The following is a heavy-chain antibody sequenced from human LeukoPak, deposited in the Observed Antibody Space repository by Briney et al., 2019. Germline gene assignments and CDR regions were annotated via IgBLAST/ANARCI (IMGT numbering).Heavy chain of an antibody. CDR3: AKGQIAPGIAVAGPRDFDY. Sequence: PGRSLRLSCAASGFTFSSYGMHWVRQAPGKGLEWVAVIWYDGSNKYYADSVKGRFTISRDNSKKTLYLQMNSLRAEDTAVYYCAKGQIAPGIAVAGPRDFDYWGQGTLVTVSS. J-gene: IGHJ4*02. V-gene: IGHV3-33*06. CDR2: IWYDGSNK. CDR1: GFTFSSYG. D-gene: IGHD6-19*01.